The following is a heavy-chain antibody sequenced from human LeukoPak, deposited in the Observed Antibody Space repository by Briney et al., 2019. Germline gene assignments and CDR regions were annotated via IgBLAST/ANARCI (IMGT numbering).Heavy chain of an antibody. D-gene: IGHD2-21*02. J-gene: IGHJ4*02. CDR2: IYTSGST. Sequence: SETLSLTCTVSGGSISGYYWSWIRQPAGKGLEWIGRIYTSGSTNYNPSLKSRVTISVDTSKNQFSLKLSSVTAADTAVYYCAREGAYCGGDCWYWGQGTLVTVSS. CDR1: GGSISGYY. V-gene: IGHV4-4*07. CDR3: AREGAYCGGDCWY.